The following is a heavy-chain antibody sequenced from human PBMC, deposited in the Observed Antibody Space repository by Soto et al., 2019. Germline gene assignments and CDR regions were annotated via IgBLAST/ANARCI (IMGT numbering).Heavy chain of an antibody. V-gene: IGHV3-23*01. Sequence: GGSLRLSCAASGFTFRTYAMNWVRQAPGKGLEWISAISGSGSFTHYADSVGGRFTISRDNSQNQLYLQMNNLRGDDTAMYYCAKIPTGSGSSKFDYWGQGIQVTVSS. CDR1: GFTFRTYA. CDR2: ISGSGSFT. J-gene: IGHJ4*02. D-gene: IGHD3-10*01. CDR3: AKIPTGSGSSKFDY.